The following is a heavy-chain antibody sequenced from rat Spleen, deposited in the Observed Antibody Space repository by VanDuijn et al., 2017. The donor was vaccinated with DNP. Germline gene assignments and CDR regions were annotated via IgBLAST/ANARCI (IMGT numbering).Heavy chain of an antibody. CDR1: GFTFSDYY. V-gene: IGHV5-22*01. D-gene: IGHD1-11*01. CDR3: ARPYGDNNGGFAH. CDR2: INYDGGST. J-gene: IGHJ3*01. Sequence: EVQLVESGGGLVQPGRSLKLSCAASGFTFSDYYMAWVRQAPTKGLEWVAYINYDGGSTYYRDSVKGRFTISRDNAKSTLYLQMNSLRSEDMATYYCARPYGDNNGGFAHWGQGTLVTVSS.